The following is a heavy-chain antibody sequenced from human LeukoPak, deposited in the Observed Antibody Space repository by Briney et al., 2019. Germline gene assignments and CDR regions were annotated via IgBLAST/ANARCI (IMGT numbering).Heavy chain of an antibody. CDR1: GYTFTSYG. D-gene: IGHD2-15*01. CDR3: ARGEDIVVVVGGYYYGMDV. Sequence: ASVKVSCKASGYTFTSYGISWVRQAPGQGLEWMGWISAYNGNTNYAQKLQGRVTTTTDTSTSTAYMELRSLRSDDTAVYYCARGEDIVVVVGGYYYGMDVWSQGTTVTVSS. CDR2: ISAYNGNT. J-gene: IGHJ6*02. V-gene: IGHV1-18*01.